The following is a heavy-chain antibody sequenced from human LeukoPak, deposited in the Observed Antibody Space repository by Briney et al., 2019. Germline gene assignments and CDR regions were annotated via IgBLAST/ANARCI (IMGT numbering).Heavy chain of an antibody. Sequence: GGSLRLSCVVSGFTFSSYAMSWVRPAPGKGLEWVSGISGSGGSTYYADSVKGRFTISRDNTKNTLYLQMNSLRAEDTAVYYCAKDRDSYGYYPYYFDYWGQGTLVTVSS. CDR1: GFTFSSYA. CDR2: ISGSGGST. D-gene: IGHD3-22*01. CDR3: AKDRDSYGYYPYYFDY. V-gene: IGHV3-23*01. J-gene: IGHJ4*02.